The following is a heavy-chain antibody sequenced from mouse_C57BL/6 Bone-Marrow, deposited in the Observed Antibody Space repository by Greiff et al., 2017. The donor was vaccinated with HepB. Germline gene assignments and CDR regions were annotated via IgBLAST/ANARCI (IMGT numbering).Heavy chain of an antibody. V-gene: IGHV5-15*04. CDR3: ARRPTFYAMDY. CDR1: GFTFSDYG. Sequence: DVKLVESGGGLVQPGGSLKLSCAASGFTFSDYGMAWVRQAPRKGPEWVAFISNLAYSIYYADTVTGRFTISRENAKNTLYLEMSSLRSEDTAMYYCARRPTFYAMDYWGQGTSVTVSS. CDR2: ISNLAYSI. J-gene: IGHJ4*01. D-gene: IGHD4-1*02.